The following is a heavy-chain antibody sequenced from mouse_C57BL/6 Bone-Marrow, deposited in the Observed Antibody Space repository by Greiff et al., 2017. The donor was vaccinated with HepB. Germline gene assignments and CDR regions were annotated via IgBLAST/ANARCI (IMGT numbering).Heavy chain of an antibody. CDR2: IHPNSGST. CDR1: GYTFTSYW. D-gene: IGHD2-4*01. Sequence: QVQLQQPGAELVKPGASVKLSCKASGYTFTSYWMHWVKQRPGQGLEWIGMIHPNSGSTNYNEKFKGKATLTVDTSSSTAYMQLSSPTSEDSAVYFCARGGLRGDYFDYWGQGTTLTVSS. V-gene: IGHV1-64*01. J-gene: IGHJ2*01. CDR3: ARGGLRGDYFDY.